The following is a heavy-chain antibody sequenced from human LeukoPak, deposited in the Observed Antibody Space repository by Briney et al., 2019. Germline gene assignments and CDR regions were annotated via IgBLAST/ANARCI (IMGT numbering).Heavy chain of an antibody. D-gene: IGHD3-3*01. J-gene: IGHJ6*02. V-gene: IGHV1-69*13. CDR1: GGTFSSYA. Sequence: ASVKVSCKASGGTFSSYAISWVRQAPGQGLEWMGGIIPIFGTANYAQKFQGRVTITADESTSTAYMELSSLRSEDTAVYYCARDYDFWGGYSRHPHGMDVWGQGTTVTVSS. CDR2: IIPIFGTA. CDR3: ARDYDFWGGYSRHPHGMDV.